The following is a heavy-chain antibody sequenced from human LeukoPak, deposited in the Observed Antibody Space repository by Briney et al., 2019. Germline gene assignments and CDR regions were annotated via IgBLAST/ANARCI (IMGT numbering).Heavy chain of an antibody. V-gene: IGHV1-69*05. CDR2: IIPIFCTA. CDR1: GGTFSSYA. J-gene: IGHJ5*02. Sequence: ASVKVSCKASGGTFSSYAISGVRQAPGQGLEWMGRIIPIFCTANYAQKFQGRFTITTNESTSTAYMELSSLRSEDTAVYYCARDLPYYDSSGYDPRRWFDPWGQGTLVTVSS. D-gene: IGHD3-22*01. CDR3: ARDLPYYDSSGYDPRRWFDP.